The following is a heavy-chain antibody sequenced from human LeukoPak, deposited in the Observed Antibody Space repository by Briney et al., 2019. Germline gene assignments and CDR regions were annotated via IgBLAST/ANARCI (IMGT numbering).Heavy chain of an antibody. CDR3: ARHYYDSSDYVQYFQH. V-gene: IGHV4-59*08. Sequence: SETLSLTCTVSAGSINPYYWSWIRQPPGKGLEWIGYIHYSGSTNYNPSLMSRVTISVDTSKNQISLNLRSVTAADTAVYYCARHYYDSSDYVQYFQHWGQGTLVTVSS. CDR2: IHYSGST. J-gene: IGHJ1*01. CDR1: AGSINPYY. D-gene: IGHD3-22*01.